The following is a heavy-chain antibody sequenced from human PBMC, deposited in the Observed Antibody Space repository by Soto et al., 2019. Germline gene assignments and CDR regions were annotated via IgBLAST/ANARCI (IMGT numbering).Heavy chain of an antibody. Sequence: GGSVRLSCAASEFTFSIYAMSWVRQAPGKGLEWVSSLSSSGGTTYYAGSVKGRFTISRDNSKNTLYLEMNSLRVEDTAVYYCAKPYSGCYRAVFDYWGQGTLVTVSS. J-gene: IGHJ4*02. V-gene: IGHV3-23*01. CDR2: LSSSGGTT. CDR1: EFTFSIYA. D-gene: IGHD1-26*01. CDR3: AKPYSGCYRAVFDY.